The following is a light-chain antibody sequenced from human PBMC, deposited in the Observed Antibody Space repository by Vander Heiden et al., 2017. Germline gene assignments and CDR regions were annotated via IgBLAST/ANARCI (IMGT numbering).Light chain of an antibody. CDR2: EDN. V-gene: IGLV3-10*01. CDR3: YSTDSSGNHRV. CDR1: ALPSKY. J-gene: IGLJ2*01. Sequence: SYELTQPPSVSVSPGQTARITCSGDALPSKYAYWYPQKSGQAPVLVICEDNKRPSGIPGRFSGSSTGTMATLTISGAQVEDEADYYCYSTDSSGNHRVFGGGTKLTVL.